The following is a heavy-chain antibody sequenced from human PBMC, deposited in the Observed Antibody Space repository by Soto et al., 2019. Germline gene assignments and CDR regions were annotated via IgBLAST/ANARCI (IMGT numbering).Heavy chain of an antibody. CDR2: INPNSGGT. CDR1: VYTFTGHY. D-gene: IGHD3-22*01. V-gene: IGHV1-2*04. CDR3: ARDYYDSSGYYTYGMDV. Sequence: ASVKVSCTASVYTFTGHYMHWVRQAPGQGLEWMGWINPNSGGTNYAQKFQGWVTMTRDTSISTAYMELSRLRSDDTAVYYCARDYYDSSGYYTYGMDVWGQGTTVTVSS. J-gene: IGHJ6*02.